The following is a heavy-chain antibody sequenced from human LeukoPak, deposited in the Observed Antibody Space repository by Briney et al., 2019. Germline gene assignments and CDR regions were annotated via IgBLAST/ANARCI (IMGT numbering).Heavy chain of an antibody. D-gene: IGHD3-22*01. Sequence: GGSLRLSCAASGFTFDVSAMNWVRRAPGKGLEWVSASGNAGDTYYADSVKGRFTISRDNSKKMLFLQMTSLRAEDTAVYYWGKKTPGNYPFDYWGQGTLVTVSP. CDR3: GKKTPGNYPFDY. CDR2: SGNAGDT. J-gene: IGHJ4*02. CDR1: GFTFDVSA. V-gene: IGHV3-23*01.